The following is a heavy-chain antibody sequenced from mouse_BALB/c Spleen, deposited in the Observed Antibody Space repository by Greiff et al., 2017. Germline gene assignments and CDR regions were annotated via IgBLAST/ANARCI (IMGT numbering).Heavy chain of an antibody. CDR3: SREDDYGYAMDY. J-gene: IGHJ4*01. Sequence: EVQVVESGGGLVQPGGSLKLSCAASGFTFSSYTMSWVRQTPEKRLEWVAYISNGGGSTYYPDTVKGRFTISRDNAKNTLYLQMSSLKSEDTAMYYCSREDDYGYAMDYWGQGTSGTVSA. CDR1: GFTFSSYT. V-gene: IGHV5-12-2*01. CDR2: ISNGGGST. D-gene: IGHD2-4*01.